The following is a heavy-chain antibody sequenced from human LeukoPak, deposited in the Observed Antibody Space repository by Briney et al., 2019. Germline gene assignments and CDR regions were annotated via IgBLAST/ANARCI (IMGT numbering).Heavy chain of an antibody. CDR1: GFTFSSYW. CDR2: IKQDGSEK. V-gene: IGHV3-7*04. Sequence: GGSLRLSCAASGFTFSSYWMSWVRQAPGKGLEWVANIKQDGSEKYYVDSVKGRFTISRDNAKNSLYLQMNSLRAEDTAVYYCARGSYSSGWYGGPYYYYMDVWGKGTTVTVSS. CDR3: ARGSYSSGWYGGPYYYYMDV. J-gene: IGHJ6*03. D-gene: IGHD6-19*01.